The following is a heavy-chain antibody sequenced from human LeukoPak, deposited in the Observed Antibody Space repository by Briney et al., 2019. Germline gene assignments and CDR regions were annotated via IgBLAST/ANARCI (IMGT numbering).Heavy chain of an antibody. D-gene: IGHD3-10*01. V-gene: IGHV3-21*01. CDR1: GFTFSSYS. J-gene: IGHJ4*02. CDR2: ISSRSSYV. Sequence: GGSLRLSCAASGFTFSSYSMNWVRQAPGKGLEWVSSISSRSSYVYYADSVKGRFTISRDNAKNSLYLQMNSLRAEDTAVYYCAREYDSGSYYNFGYWGQGTLVTVSS. CDR3: AREYDSGSYYNFGY.